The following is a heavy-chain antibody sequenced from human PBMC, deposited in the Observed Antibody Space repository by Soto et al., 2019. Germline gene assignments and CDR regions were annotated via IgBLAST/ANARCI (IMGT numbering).Heavy chain of an antibody. CDR3: AREYSLEVVAPGY. CDR2: ISYDGGDK. V-gene: IGHV3-30-3*01. Sequence: QVQLVESGGVVVQPGRSLRLSCAASGFTFSSYTMHWVRQTPGKGLEWVAHISYDGGDKYYADSVRGRFTISRDNSKNTLYLQMNSLKTEDTSVYYCAREYSLEVVAPGYWGQGSLVTVSS. CDR1: GFTFSSYT. J-gene: IGHJ4*02. D-gene: IGHD3-22*01.